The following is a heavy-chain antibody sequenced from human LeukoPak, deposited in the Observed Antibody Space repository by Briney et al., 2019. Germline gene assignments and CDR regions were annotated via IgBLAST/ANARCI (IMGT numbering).Heavy chain of an antibody. V-gene: IGHV3-48*04. CDR3: ARIGNQRAFDI. CDR2: ISSSSSTI. D-gene: IGHD1-14*01. J-gene: IGHJ3*02. CDR1: GFTFTSYS. Sequence: GSLRLSCAASGFTFTSYSMNWVRQAPGKGLEWVSYISSSSSTIYYADSVKGRFTISRDNAKKSLYLQMNSLRAEDTAVYYCARIGNQRAFDIWGQGTVVTVSS.